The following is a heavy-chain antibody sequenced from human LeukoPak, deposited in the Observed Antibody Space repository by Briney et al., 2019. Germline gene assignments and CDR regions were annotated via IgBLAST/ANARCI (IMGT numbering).Heavy chain of an antibody. D-gene: IGHD4-17*01. Sequence: GASVKVSCKVSGYTLTELSMHWVRQAPGKGLEWMGGFDPEDGETIYAQKFQGRVTMTEDTSTDTAYMELSSLRSEDTAVYYCATGTDYYYYMDVWGKGTTVTVSS. CDR2: FDPEDGET. J-gene: IGHJ6*03. V-gene: IGHV1-24*01. CDR1: GYTLTELS. CDR3: ATGTDYYYYMDV.